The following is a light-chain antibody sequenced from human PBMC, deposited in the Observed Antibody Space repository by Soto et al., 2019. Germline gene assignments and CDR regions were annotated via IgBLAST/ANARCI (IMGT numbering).Light chain of an antibody. Sequence: QSALTQPPSASGSPGQSVTISCTGTSSDVGGYNYVSWYQQHPGKAPKLMIYEVSKRPSGVPDRFSGSKSGNTASLTVSVLQAEDEADYYCSSDAGSVVFGGGTKLTVL. V-gene: IGLV2-8*01. J-gene: IGLJ2*01. CDR2: EVS. CDR3: SSDAGSVV. CDR1: SSDVGGYNY.